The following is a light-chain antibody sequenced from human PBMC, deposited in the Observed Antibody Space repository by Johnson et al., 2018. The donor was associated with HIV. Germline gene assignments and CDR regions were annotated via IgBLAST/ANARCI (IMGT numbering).Light chain of an antibody. CDR2: DNN. V-gene: IGLV1-51*01. Sequence: QSVLTQSPSVSAAPGQKVTISCSGSSSNIGNNYVSWYQQLPGTGPKLLIYDNNKRPSGIPDRFSGSKSGTSATLGITGLQTGDEADYYCGTWDNSLDAYVFGTGTRVAVL. CDR3: GTWDNSLDAYV. CDR1: SSNIGNNY. J-gene: IGLJ1*01.